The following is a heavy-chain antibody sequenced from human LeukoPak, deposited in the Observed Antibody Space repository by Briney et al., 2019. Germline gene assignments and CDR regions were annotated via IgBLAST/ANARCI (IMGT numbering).Heavy chain of an antibody. CDR3: ARAILNSNVLLWFGESVGPFDH. CDR1: GYTFTSYG. Sequence: ASVKVSCKASGYTFTSYGISWVRQAPGQGLEWMGWISAYNGNTNYAQKLQGRVTMTTDTSTSTAYMELRSLRSDDTAVYYCARAILNSNVLLWFGESVGPFDHWGQGTLVTVSS. J-gene: IGHJ4*02. CDR2: ISAYNGNT. D-gene: IGHD3-10*01. V-gene: IGHV1-18*01.